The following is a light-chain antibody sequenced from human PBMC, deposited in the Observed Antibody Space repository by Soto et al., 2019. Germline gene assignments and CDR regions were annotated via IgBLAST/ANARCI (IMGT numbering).Light chain of an antibody. J-gene: IGKJ4*01. CDR3: QPYKNWPLT. CDR1: QGIGDT. CDR2: DTS. Sequence: EVVMTQSPATLSVSPGEGVTLSCRASQGIGDTLAWYQHKPGQTPRLLVYDTSTRATGVPTKFRGCRAGAEFTLTINSLQSEDFAVYYCQPYKNWPLTFGGGTKVDIK. V-gene: IGKV3-15*01.